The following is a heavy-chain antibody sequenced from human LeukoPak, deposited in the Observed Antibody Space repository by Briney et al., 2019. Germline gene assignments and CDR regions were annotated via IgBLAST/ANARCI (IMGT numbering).Heavy chain of an antibody. Sequence: PGGSLRLSCAASGITFSSYWMHWVRQVPGKGLVWVSRIKTDGSSTSYADSVKGRFTISRDNAKNTLYLQMNSLRADDTAVYYCANVVAATDYYYYGMDVWGQGTTVTVSS. D-gene: IGHD2-15*01. CDR1: GITFSSYW. J-gene: IGHJ6*02. V-gene: IGHV3-74*01. CDR2: IKTDGSST. CDR3: ANVVAATDYYYYGMDV.